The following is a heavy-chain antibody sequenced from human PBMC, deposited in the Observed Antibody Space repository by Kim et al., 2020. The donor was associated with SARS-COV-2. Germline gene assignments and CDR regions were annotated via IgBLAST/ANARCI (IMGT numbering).Heavy chain of an antibody. D-gene: IGHD3-3*02. J-gene: IGHJ5*02. CDR2: IYSSGNS. Sequence: GGSLRLSCAASGFSFSTYAMSWVRQAPGKGLEWVSSIYSSGNSYYADSVKGRFTISRDNSKNTLYLQMNSLRAEDTAVYYCAKTRSSSISCTESWGQGALVTVSS. CDR3: AKTRSSSISCTES. V-gene: IGHV3-23*03. CDR1: GFSFSTYA.